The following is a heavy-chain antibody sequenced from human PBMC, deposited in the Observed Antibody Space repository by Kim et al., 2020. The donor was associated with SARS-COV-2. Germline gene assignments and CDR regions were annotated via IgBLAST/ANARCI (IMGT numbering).Heavy chain of an antibody. CDR3: ARVRAYTYGYYSYYYYYMDV. J-gene: IGHJ6*03. Sequence: SETLSLTCAVYGGSFSGYYWSWIRQPPGKGLEWIGEINHSGSTNYNPSLKSRVTISVDTSKNQFSLKLSSVTAADTAVYYCARVRAYTYGYYSYYYYYMDVWGKGTTVTVSS. D-gene: IGHD5-18*01. V-gene: IGHV4-34*01. CDR2: INHSGST. CDR1: GGSFSGYY.